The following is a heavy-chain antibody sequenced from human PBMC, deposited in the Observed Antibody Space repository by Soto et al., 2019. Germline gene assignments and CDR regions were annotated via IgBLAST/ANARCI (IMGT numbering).Heavy chain of an antibody. J-gene: IGHJ4*02. CDR1: GFTFSSYW. CDR3: ATQIAAGGGG. V-gene: IGHV3-74*01. CDR2: INSDGSST. Sequence: LRLSCAASGFTFSSYWLHWVRQAPGEGLVWVSRINSDGSSTRYADSVKGRFTISRDNAKNTLYLQMNNLRAEDTAVYYCATQIAAGGGGWGQGTLVTVSS. D-gene: IGHD6-13*01.